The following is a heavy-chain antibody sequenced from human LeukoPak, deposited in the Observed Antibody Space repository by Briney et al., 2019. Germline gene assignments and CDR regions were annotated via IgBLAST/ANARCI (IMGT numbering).Heavy chain of an antibody. J-gene: IGHJ4*02. D-gene: IGHD6-19*01. CDR1: GFTFSSYG. Sequence: PGGSLRLSCAASGFTFSSYGMHWVCQAPGKGLEWVAVIWYDGSNKYYADSVKGRFTISRDNSKNTLYLQMNSLRAEDTAVYYCAKDQPDGSGWDFDYWGQGTLVTVSS. CDR3: AKDQPDGSGWDFDY. V-gene: IGHV3-33*06. CDR2: IWYDGSNK.